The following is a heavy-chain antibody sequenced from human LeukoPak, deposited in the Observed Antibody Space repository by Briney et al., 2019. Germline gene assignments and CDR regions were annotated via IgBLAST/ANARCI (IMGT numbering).Heavy chain of an antibody. D-gene: IGHD1-1*01. CDR3: ARGLLEFDIDY. J-gene: IGHJ4*02. V-gene: IGHV1-8*01. CDR1: GYTFTSYD. Sequence: ASVKVSCKASGYTFTSYDMNWVRQATGQGLEWMGWVNPNSGNTRYAQKFQGRVTMTVDTSKSTSYMELSGLRSDDTAVYYCARGLLEFDIDYWGQGTLVTVSS. CDR2: VNPNSGNT.